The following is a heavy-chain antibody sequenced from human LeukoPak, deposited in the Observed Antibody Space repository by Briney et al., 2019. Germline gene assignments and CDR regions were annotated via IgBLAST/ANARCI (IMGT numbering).Heavy chain of an antibody. V-gene: IGHV4-39*07. CDR1: GGSISSSSYY. CDR3: ARTLGDYGSGSYYY. CDR2: IYHSGST. J-gene: IGHJ4*02. Sequence: SETLSLTCTVSGGSISSSSYYWGWIRQPTGKGLEWIGSIYHSGSTYYNPSLKSRVTISVDTSKNQFSLKLSSVTAADTAVYYCARTLGDYGSGSYYYWGQGTLVTVSS. D-gene: IGHD3-10*01.